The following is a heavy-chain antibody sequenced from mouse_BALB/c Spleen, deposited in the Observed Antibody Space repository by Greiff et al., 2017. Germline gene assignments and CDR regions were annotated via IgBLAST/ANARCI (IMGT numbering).Heavy chain of an antibody. CDR3: ARSGRLRDAMDY. D-gene: IGHD2-4*01. CDR1: GFTFSSYA. CDR2: ISSGGSYT. V-gene: IGHV5-9-4*01. Sequence: EVKLVESGGGLVKPGGSLKLSCAASGFTFSSYAMSWVRQSPEKRLEWVAEISSGGSYTYYPETVTGRFTISRDNAKNTLYLEMSSLRSEDTAMYYCARSGRLRDAMDYWGQGTSVTVSS. J-gene: IGHJ4*01.